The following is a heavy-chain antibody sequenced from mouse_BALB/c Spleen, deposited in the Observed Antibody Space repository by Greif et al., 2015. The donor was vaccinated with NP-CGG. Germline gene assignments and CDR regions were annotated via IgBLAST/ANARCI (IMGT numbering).Heavy chain of an antibody. D-gene: IGHD3-2*02. CDR1: GYAFSSSW. J-gene: IGHJ4*01. CDR3: ARREPGYGGNAMDY. Sequence: VQLQQSGPELVKPGASVKISCKASGYAFSSSWMNWVKQRPGQGLEWIGRIYPGGGDTNYNGKFKGKATLTADKSSSTAYMQLSSLTSVDSAVYFCARREPGYGGNAMDYWGQGTSVTVSS. V-gene: IGHV1-82*01. CDR2: IYPGGGDT.